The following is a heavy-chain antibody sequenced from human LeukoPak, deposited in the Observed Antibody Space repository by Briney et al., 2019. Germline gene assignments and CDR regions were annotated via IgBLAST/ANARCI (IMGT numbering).Heavy chain of an antibody. CDR3: ARGWINYDSYYYYMDV. J-gene: IGHJ6*03. Sequence: PSETLSLTCGVYGGSFSDYYWSWIRQPPGKGLEWIGEINHSGSTNYNPSLTSRVTISVDTSMNQFSLKLSSVTAADTAVYYCARGWINYDSYYYYMDVWGKGTTVTVSS. CDR1: GGSFSDYY. D-gene: IGHD3-22*01. CDR2: INHSGST. V-gene: IGHV4-34*01.